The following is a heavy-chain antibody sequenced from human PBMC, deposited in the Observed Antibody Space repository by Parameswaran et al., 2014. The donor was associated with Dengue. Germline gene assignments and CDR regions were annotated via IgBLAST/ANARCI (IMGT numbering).Heavy chain of an antibody. V-gene: IGHV3-23*01. CDR2: ISGSGGST. J-gene: IGHJ6*02. Sequence: VRQGSREGAGSGVSAISGSGGSTYYADSVKGRFTISRDNSKNTLHLQMNSLRAEDTAVYYCAKDGVSDYGDYIGYYYYYGMDVWGQGTTVTVSS. D-gene: IGHD4-17*01. CDR3: AKDGVSDYGDYIGYYYYYGMDV.